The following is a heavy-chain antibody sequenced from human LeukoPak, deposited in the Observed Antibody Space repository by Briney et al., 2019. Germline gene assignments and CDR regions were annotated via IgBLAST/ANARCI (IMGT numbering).Heavy chain of an antibody. D-gene: IGHD6-13*01. J-gene: IGHJ5*02. CDR2: IYVSGRT. CDR1: SVSISSYY. V-gene: IGHV4-4*07. CDR3: ARGRIAGTWFDP. Sequence: SETLSLICTVSSVSISSYYWTWLRQPAGKGPEWIGRIYVSGRTNYSPSLKSRVTMSVDTSKNQFSLKLSSMTAADTAIYYCARGRIAGTWFDPWGQGILVTVSS.